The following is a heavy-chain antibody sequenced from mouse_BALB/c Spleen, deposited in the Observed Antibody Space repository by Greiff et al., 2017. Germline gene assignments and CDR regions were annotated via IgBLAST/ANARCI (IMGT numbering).Heavy chain of an antibody. J-gene: IGHJ4*01. V-gene: IGHV1S126*01. CDR2: IDPSDSET. Sequence: VQLQQSGPQLVRPGASVKISCKASGYSFTSYWMHWVKQRPGQGLEWIGMIDPSDSETRLNQKFKDKATLTVDKSSSTAYMQLSSPTSEDSAVYYCARGEGGAMDYWGQGTSVTVSS. CDR1: GYSFTSYW. CDR3: ARGEGGAMDY.